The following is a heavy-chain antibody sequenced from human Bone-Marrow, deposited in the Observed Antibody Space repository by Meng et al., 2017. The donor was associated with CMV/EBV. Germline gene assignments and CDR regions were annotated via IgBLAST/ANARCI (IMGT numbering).Heavy chain of an antibody. V-gene: IGHV3-7*01. J-gene: IGHJ3*01. CDR1: GFTFSSYW. CDR3: AREGVVVVPATMDDAFDV. CDR2: IKQDGSEK. Sequence: GESLKISCAASGFTFSSYWMSWVRQAPGKGLEWVANIKQDGSEKYYVDSVKGRFTISRDNSKNTLYLQMNSLRAEDPALYYCAREGVVVVPATMDDAFDVWGQGTMVTVSS. D-gene: IGHD2-2*01.